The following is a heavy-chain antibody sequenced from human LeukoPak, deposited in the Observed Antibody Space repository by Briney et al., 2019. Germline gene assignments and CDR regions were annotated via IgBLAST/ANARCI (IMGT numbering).Heavy chain of an antibody. CDR2: IYYSGST. Sequence: SETLSLTCAVYGGSFSGYYWSWIRQPPGKGLEWIGYIYYSGSTNYNPSLKSRVTISVDTSKNQFSLKLSSVTAAATAVYFCARERAAMDSWGQGTLVTVSS. CDR1: GGSFSGYY. V-gene: IGHV4-59*01. J-gene: IGHJ4*02. D-gene: IGHD5-18*01. CDR3: ARERAAMDS.